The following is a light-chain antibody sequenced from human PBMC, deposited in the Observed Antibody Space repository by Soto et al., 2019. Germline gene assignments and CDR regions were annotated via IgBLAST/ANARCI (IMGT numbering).Light chain of an antibody. CDR1: QSVSNNY. Sequence: EIVLTQSPGTLSLSPGERATLSCRASQSVSNNYLAWYQQKPGQAPRLLIYGASNRATGIPDRFIGSGSGTDFTLTISRMEPEDFAVDYCQQYGSSGTFGQGTKVDIK. J-gene: IGKJ1*01. V-gene: IGKV3-20*01. CDR3: QQYGSSGT. CDR2: GAS.